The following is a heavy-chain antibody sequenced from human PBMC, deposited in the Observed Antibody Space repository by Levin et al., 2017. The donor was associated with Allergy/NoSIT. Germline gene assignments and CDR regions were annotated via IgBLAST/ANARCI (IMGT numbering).Heavy chain of an antibody. D-gene: IGHD2-2*02. CDR3: ARDREYCSSTSCYTDWFDP. J-gene: IGHJ5*02. CDR1: GGSISSGSYY. V-gene: IGHV4-61*02. CDR2: IYTSGST. Sequence: LRLSCTVSGGSISSGSYYWSWIRQPAGKGLEWIGRIYTSGSTNYNPSLKSRVTISVDTSKNQFSLKLSSVTAADTAVYYCARDREYCSSTSCYTDWFDPWGQGTLVTVSS.